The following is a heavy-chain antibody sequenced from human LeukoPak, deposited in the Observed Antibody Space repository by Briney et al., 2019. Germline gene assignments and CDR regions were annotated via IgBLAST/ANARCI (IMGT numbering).Heavy chain of an antibody. J-gene: IGHJ4*02. D-gene: IGHD4-17*01. Sequence: ASVKVSCKASGYTFTGYYMHWVRQAPGQGLEWMGWINPNSGGTNYAQKFQGRVTMTRDTSISTAYMELSRLRSDDTAVYHCARDLTLMVTTVDYWGQGTLVTVSS. CDR3: ARDLTLMVTTVDY. V-gene: IGHV1-2*02. CDR1: GYTFTGYY. CDR2: INPNSGGT.